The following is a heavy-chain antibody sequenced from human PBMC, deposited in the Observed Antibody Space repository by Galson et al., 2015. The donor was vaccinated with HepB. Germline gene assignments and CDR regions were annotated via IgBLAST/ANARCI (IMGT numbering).Heavy chain of an antibody. CDR2: IKHDGSEK. CDR3: ARDQSGYVIYYYYGMDV. V-gene: IGHV3-7*03. J-gene: IGHJ6*02. Sequence: LRHSCAASGFPYCSFWLSWVRPAPGNGLEGVANIKHDGSEKYYVNSVKGRYNISRHNAKNSLYPQMNSLRAEDTAVYYCARDQSGYVIYYYYGMDVWGQGTTVTVSS. CDR1: GFPYCSFW. D-gene: IGHD5-12*01.